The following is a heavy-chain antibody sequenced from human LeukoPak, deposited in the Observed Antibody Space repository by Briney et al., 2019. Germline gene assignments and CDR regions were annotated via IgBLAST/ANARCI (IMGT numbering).Heavy chain of an antibody. Sequence: GGSLRLSCAASGFTFSSYAMSWVRQAPGKGLEWVSAISGSGGSTYYADSVKGRFTISRDNSKNKLYLQMNSLRAEDTAVYYCAISFMTTVTLFDYWGQGTLVTVSS. D-gene: IGHD4-17*01. J-gene: IGHJ4*02. CDR1: GFTFSSYA. V-gene: IGHV3-23*01. CDR3: AISFMTTVTLFDY. CDR2: ISGSGGST.